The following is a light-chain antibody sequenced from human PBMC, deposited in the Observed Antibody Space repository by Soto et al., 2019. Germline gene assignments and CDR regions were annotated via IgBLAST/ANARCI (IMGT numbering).Light chain of an antibody. CDR3: GTWDDSLSAHVV. Sequence: QSVLTQPPSVSAAPGQKVTISCSGSSSNIGSNYVSWYQQLPGTAPKLLIYDNNKRPSGIPDRFSGSKSGTSATLGITGLQTGDEADYYCGTWDDSLSAHVVFGGGTKLTVL. V-gene: IGLV1-51*01. CDR1: SSNIGSNY. J-gene: IGLJ2*01. CDR2: DNN.